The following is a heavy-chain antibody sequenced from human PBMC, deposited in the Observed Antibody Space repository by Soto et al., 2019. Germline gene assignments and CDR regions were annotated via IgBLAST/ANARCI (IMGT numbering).Heavy chain of an antibody. J-gene: IGHJ4*02. CDR3: ARDLKFGQADY. CDR2: IYTSGST. V-gene: IGHV4-4*07. Sequence: PSETLSLTCTVSGGSISSYYWTWIRQPSGKGLEWIGRIYTSGSTNYNPSLKSRVTLSVDTSKNQFSLKLISVTAADTAVYYCARDLKFGQADYWGQGSQVTVPS. CDR1: GGSISSYY. D-gene: IGHD3-10*01.